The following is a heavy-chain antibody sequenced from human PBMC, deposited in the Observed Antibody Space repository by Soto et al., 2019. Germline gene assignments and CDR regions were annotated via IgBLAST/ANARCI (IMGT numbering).Heavy chain of an antibody. Sequence: QVQLVESGGGVVQPGRSLRLSCAASGFTFSRYDMHWVRQAPGKGLEWVAIISYYGSNKYYTDSVKGRFTISRDNSKNTLYLQMNSLRPEDTAVYYCAKGSGGDYWGQGTLVTVSS. CDR2: ISYYGSNK. J-gene: IGHJ4*02. D-gene: IGHD6-19*01. CDR1: GFTFSRYD. CDR3: AKGSGGDY. V-gene: IGHV3-30*18.